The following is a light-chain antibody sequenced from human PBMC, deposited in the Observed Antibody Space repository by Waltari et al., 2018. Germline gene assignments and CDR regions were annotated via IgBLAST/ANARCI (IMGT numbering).Light chain of an antibody. CDR2: NES. V-gene: IGLV3-21*04. J-gene: IGLJ3*02. CDR3: QVWDDVTDSGV. Sequence: YVLTQPPSVSVDPGKTARLTCGGANIGRKSVNWYQQKPGQAPVLVMFNESDRPSEIPERFSGSNAGNTATLTISWVEAGDEADYHCQVWDDVTDSGVFGGGTKLTVL. CDR1: NIGRKS.